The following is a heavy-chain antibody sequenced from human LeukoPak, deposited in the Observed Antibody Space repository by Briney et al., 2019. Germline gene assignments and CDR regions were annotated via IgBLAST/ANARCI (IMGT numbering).Heavy chain of an antibody. CDR3: ARGYYDSSGYHGY. V-gene: IGHV3-53*01. D-gene: IGHD3-22*01. Sequence: GGSLRLSCAASGFTVSSNYMSWVRQAPGKGLEWASVIYSGGSTYYADSVKGRFTISRDNSKNTLYLQMNSLRAEDTAVYYCARGYYDSSGYHGYWGQGTLVTVSS. J-gene: IGHJ4*02. CDR1: GFTVSSNY. CDR2: IYSGGST.